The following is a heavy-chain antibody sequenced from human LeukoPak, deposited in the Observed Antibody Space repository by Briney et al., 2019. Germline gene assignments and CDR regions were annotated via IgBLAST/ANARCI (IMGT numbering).Heavy chain of an antibody. D-gene: IGHD2-15*01. V-gene: IGHV3-15*01. CDR2: IKRTTDDGTT. CDR1: GFTFSNAW. J-gene: IGHJ4*02. Sequence: PGGSLRLSCAASGFTFSNAWMNWVRQAPGKGLEWVGRIKRTTDDGTTDYAAPVKGRFTISRDDSKNTLYLQMNSLKTEDTAVYYCTTDTHWGQGTLVTVSS. CDR3: TTDTH.